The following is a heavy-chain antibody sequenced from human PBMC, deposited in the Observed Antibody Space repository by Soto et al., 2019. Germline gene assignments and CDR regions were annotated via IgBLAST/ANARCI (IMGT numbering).Heavy chain of an antibody. V-gene: IGHV4-61*01. CDR3: ARDIRGYSRAFDY. J-gene: IGHJ4*02. CDR1: ADSVSSDYYC. D-gene: IGHD5-18*01. Sequence: LSLTCTVSADSVSSDYYCWTWIRQPPGKGLEWIGYICSGGSTNYSPSLKSRVTISLDTSRNQFSLKLTSVTAADTAVYYCARDIRGYSRAFDYWGQGMLVTVSS. CDR2: ICSGGST.